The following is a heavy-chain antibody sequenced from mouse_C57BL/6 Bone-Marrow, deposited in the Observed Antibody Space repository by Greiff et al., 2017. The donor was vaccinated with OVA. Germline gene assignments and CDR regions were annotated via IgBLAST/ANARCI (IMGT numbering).Heavy chain of an antibody. J-gene: IGHJ2*01. CDR2: IDPSDSYT. V-gene: IGHV1-50*01. Sequence: QVQLQQPGAELVKPGASVKLSCKASGYTFTSYWMQWVKQRPGQGLEWIGEIDPSDSYTNYNQKFKGKATLTVDTSSSTAYMQLSSLTSEDSAVYYCARVGYYGSSPSFDYWGQGTTLTVSS. CDR3: ARVGYYGSSPSFDY. CDR1: GYTFTSYW. D-gene: IGHD1-1*01.